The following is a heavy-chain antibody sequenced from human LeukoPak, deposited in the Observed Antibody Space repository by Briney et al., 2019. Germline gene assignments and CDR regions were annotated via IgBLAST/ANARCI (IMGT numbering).Heavy chain of an antibody. Sequence: NPSETLSLTCAVYGGSFSGYYWSWLRQPPGKGLEWIGEINHSGSTNYNPSLKSRVTISVDTSKNQFSLKLSSVTAADTAVYYCARDPVDSYGPPSGMDVWGQGTTVTVSS. D-gene: IGHD5-18*01. CDR1: GGSFSGYY. V-gene: IGHV4-34*01. CDR3: ARDPVDSYGPPSGMDV. J-gene: IGHJ6*02. CDR2: INHSGST.